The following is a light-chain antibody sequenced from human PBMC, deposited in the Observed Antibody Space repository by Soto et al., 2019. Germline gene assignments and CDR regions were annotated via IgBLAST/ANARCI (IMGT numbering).Light chain of an antibody. V-gene: IGKV3-15*01. CDR2: GAS. J-gene: IGKJ4*01. Sequence: EIVMTQSPATLSVSVGERATLSCRASQTVSSKLAWYQQKPGQAPRLLIYGASTRATGIPARFTGSGSGTEFTLTISSLQSEDFAVYYCRQYNDWPPQLTFGGRTKVEFK. CDR1: QTVSSK. CDR3: RQYNDWPPQLT.